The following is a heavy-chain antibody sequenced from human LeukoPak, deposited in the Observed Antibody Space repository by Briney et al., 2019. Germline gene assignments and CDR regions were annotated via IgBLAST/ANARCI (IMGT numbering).Heavy chain of an antibody. V-gene: IGHV3-21*01. CDR2: ISTSSIYI. CDR3: ARSLWFGDSNLDY. Sequence: TSETLSLTCTVSGGSISSYYWNWVRQAPGKGLEWVSSISTSSIYIYYADSLKGRFTISRDNAKNSLYLQMSSLRAEDTAMYYCARSLWFGDSNLDYWGQGTLVTVSS. D-gene: IGHD3-10*01. CDR1: GGSISSYY. J-gene: IGHJ4*02.